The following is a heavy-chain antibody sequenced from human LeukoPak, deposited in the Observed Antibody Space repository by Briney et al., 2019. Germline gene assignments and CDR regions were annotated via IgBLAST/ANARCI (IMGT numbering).Heavy chain of an antibody. Sequence: GGSLRLSCAASGFTFSSYAMSWVRQAPGKGLEWVSAISGSGGSTYYADSVKGRFTISRDNSKNTLYLQMNSLRAEDTAVYYCANLYSSGWYLRGYYYGMDVWGQGTTVTVSS. D-gene: IGHD6-19*01. CDR2: ISGSGGST. V-gene: IGHV3-23*01. J-gene: IGHJ6*02. CDR1: GFTFSSYA. CDR3: ANLYSSGWYLRGYYYGMDV.